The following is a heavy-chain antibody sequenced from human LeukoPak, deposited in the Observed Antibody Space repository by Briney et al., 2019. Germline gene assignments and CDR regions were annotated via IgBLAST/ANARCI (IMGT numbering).Heavy chain of an antibody. D-gene: IGHD4-17*01. CDR2: ISFDGSYK. CDR1: GFTFNTYG. CDR3: ARDLFFRDYGLTYFDY. J-gene: IGHJ4*02. V-gene: IGHV3-33*05. Sequence: GGSLRLSCAASGFTFNTYGLHWVRQAPGKGLEWVALISFDGSYKYYADSVKGRFTISRDNAKNSLYLQMNSLRAEDTAVYYCARDLFFRDYGLTYFDYWGQGTLVTVSS.